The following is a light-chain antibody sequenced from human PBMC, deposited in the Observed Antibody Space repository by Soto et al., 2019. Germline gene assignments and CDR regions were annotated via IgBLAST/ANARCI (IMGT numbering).Light chain of an antibody. V-gene: IGKV3-15*01. Sequence: DIVMTQSPATLSVAPGERVTFSCRASQGVRRKLAWYQHKPGQAPMLLISGASNRAAGIPARFSGSGSGIESTLTISSLQSEDCAIYYCQHYHTWPISFGGGTKVEIK. J-gene: IGKJ4*01. CDR1: QGVRRK. CDR3: QHYHTWPIS. CDR2: GAS.